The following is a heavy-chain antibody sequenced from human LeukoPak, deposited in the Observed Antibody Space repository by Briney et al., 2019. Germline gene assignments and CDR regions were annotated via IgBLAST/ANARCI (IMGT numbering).Heavy chain of an antibody. CDR1: GYTFTAQY. V-gene: IGHV1-2*02. Sequence: ASVKVSCKASGYTFTAQYMHWVRQAPGQGLEWMGWINPNNGDTKYAQSFLGRVTITRDTSTTTAYMELSSLRSDDTAVYFCASYPRSIPTPPFDYWGQGTLVTVSS. CDR3: ASYPRSIPTPPFDY. J-gene: IGHJ4*02. CDR2: INPNNGDT. D-gene: IGHD2-21*01.